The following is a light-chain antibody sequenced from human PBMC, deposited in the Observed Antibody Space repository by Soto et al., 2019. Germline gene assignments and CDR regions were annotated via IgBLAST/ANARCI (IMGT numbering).Light chain of an antibody. Sequence: EIVLTQSPGTLSLSPGERATLSCRASQSVSSAYLAWYQQIPGQAPRLLIYGASSRATGIPDRFSGSGSGTHFTLTISRLDPEDFAVYYCQQSGSSFYTFGHATKLEIK. V-gene: IGKV3-20*01. J-gene: IGKJ2*01. CDR2: GAS. CDR3: QQSGSSFYT. CDR1: QSVSSAY.